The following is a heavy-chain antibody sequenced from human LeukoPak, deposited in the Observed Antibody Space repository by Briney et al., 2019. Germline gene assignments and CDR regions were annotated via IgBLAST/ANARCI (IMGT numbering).Heavy chain of an antibody. J-gene: IGHJ4*02. V-gene: IGHV3-48*03. Sequence: PGGSLRLSCAASGFTFSSYEMNWVRQAPGKGLEGVSYISSSGSTIYYADSVKGRFTISRDNAKNSLYLQMNSLRAEDTAVYYCARDFVGAFDYWGQGTLVAVSS. CDR1: GFTFSSYE. D-gene: IGHD1-26*01. CDR3: ARDFVGAFDY. CDR2: ISSSGSTI.